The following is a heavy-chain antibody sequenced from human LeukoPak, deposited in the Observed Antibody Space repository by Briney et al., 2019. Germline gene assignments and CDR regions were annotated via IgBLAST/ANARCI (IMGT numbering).Heavy chain of an antibody. CDR2: ISGSGGSA. CDR3: AKDKATVVTGGCFDY. J-gene: IGHJ4*02. CDR1: GFTFSSYA. Sequence: GGSLRLSCAASGFTFSSYAMSWVRQAPGKGLEWVSAISGSGGSAYYADSVKGRFTISRDNSKNTLYLQMNSLRAEDTAVYYCAKDKATVVTGGCFDYWGQGTLVTVSS. V-gene: IGHV3-23*01. D-gene: IGHD4-23*01.